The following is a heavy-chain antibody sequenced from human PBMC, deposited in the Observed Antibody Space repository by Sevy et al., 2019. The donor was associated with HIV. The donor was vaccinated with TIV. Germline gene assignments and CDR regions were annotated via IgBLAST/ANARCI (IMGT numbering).Heavy chain of an antibody. D-gene: IGHD3-22*01. V-gene: IGHV3-15*01. J-gene: IGHJ4*02. Sequence: GGSLRLSCAASGFTFSNAWMSWVRQAPGKGLEWVGRIKSKTDGGTTDYAPPVKGRITIARDDSKNTLYLQMNSLKNADTAVYYCSLNTRGSSGAFDYWGQGALVTVSS. CDR1: GFTFSNAW. CDR3: SLNTRGSSGAFDY. CDR2: IKSKTDGGTT.